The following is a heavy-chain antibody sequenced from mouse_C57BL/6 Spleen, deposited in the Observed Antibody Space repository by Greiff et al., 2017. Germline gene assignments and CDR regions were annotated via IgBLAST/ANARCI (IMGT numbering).Heavy chain of an antibody. CDR3: TTYPNYCGSSYWYFDV. D-gene: IGHD1-1*01. CDR2: IDPEDGDT. CDR1: GFNIKDYY. Sequence: VQLQQSGAELVRPGASVKLSCTASGFNIKDYYMHWVKQRPEQGLEWIGRIDPEDGDTEYAPKFQGKATMTADTSSNTAYLQLSSLTSEDTAVYYCTTYPNYCGSSYWYFDVWGTGTTVTVSS. V-gene: IGHV14-1*01. J-gene: IGHJ1*03.